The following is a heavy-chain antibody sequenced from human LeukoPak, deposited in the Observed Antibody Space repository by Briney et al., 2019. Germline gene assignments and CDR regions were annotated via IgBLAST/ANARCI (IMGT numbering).Heavy chain of an antibody. D-gene: IGHD3-10*01. CDR2: IIPILGIA. Sequence: ASVKVSCKASGGTFSSYAISWVRQAPGQGLEWMGRIIPILGIANYAQKLQGRVTMTTDTSTSTAYMELRSLRSDDTAVYYCARLQVRGAYFDYWGQGTLVTVSS. CDR3: ARLQVRGAYFDY. V-gene: IGHV1-69*04. J-gene: IGHJ4*02. CDR1: GGTFSSYA.